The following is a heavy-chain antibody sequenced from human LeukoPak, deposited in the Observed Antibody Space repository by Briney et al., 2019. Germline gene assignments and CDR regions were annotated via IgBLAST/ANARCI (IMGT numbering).Heavy chain of an antibody. V-gene: IGHV3-7*01. D-gene: IGHD6-13*01. CDR2: IKQDGSEK. J-gene: IGHJ4*02. CDR3: AKFGGIAAAGTQGDFDY. CDR1: GFTFSSYW. Sequence: PGGSLRLSCAASGFTFSSYWMSWVRQAPGKGLEWVANIKQDGSEKYYVDSVKGRFTISRDNAKNSLYLQMNSLRAEDTAVYYCAKFGGIAAAGTQGDFDYWGQGTLVTVSS.